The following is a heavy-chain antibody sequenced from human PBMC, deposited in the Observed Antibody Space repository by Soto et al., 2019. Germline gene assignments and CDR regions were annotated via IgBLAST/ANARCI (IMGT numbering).Heavy chain of an antibody. J-gene: IGHJ4*02. CDR1: GYKFIDYW. CDR2: FYSGDFDI. D-gene: IGHD3-22*01. V-gene: IGHV5-51*01. CDR3: ARASGGEYYDSRQYYYSY. Sequence: PGESLKISCQASGYKFIDYWIGWVRQVPGKGLEWMGSFYSGDFDIKYSPSFRGQVTISVDKSSTTAYLQWSSLKDTDTAIYYCARASGGEYYDSRQYYYSYWGQGTLVTVSS.